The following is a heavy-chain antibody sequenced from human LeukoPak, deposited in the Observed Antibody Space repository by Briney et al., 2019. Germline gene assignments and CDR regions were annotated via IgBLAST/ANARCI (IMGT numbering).Heavy chain of an antibody. CDR3: ARDLELSAVYYFDS. CDR2: ISSGGEK. D-gene: IGHD3-3*01. Sequence: PGRSLRLSCEASGFTFSIFPMHWVRQAPGKGLEWVALISSGGEKYYADSVKGRFTISRDNSKNMLYLQMNSLRADDTAVYYCARDLELSAVYYFDSWGQGTLVIVSS. V-gene: IGHV3-30*04. J-gene: IGHJ4*02. CDR1: GFTFSIFP.